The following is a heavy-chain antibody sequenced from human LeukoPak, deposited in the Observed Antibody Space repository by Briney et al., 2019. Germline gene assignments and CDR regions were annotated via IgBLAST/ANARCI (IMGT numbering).Heavy chain of an antibody. V-gene: IGHV3-74*01. Sequence: PGGSLRLSCEGAGFNLSPYGMNWVRQAPGKGLVWVSRVDIDGSTTTYADSVKGRFTISRDNAKNTLYLQMNSLRIEDTAVYYCARDLGGAAAETRGGQGTLVTVSS. CDR3: ARDLGGAAAETR. CDR1: GFNLSPYG. D-gene: IGHD6-13*01. CDR2: VDIDGSTT. J-gene: IGHJ4*02.